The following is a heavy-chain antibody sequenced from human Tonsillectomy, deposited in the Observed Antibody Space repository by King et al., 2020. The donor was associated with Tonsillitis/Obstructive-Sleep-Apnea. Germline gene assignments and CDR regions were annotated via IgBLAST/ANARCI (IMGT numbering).Heavy chain of an antibody. J-gene: IGHJ4*02. V-gene: IGHV3-11*05. D-gene: IGHD3-3*01. CDR2: ISSSGGDT. Sequence: VQLVESGGGLVKPGGSLRLSCAASGLTISDYYMSWIRQAPGKGLEWVSYISSSGGDTKYADSVKGRFTISRDNAKNSLYLQMNSLGVEDTAVYYCARGDDFYTADYWGQGTLVTVSS. CDR1: GLTISDYY. CDR3: ARGDDFYTADY.